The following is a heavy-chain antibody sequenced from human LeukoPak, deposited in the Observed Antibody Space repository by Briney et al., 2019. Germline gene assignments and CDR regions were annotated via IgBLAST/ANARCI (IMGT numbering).Heavy chain of an antibody. CDR3: ARGGYYAATDI. J-gene: IGHJ4*02. CDR1: GLTFSNHA. CDR2: IVPNGGNT. D-gene: IGHD3-3*01. Sequence: GGSLRLSCAASGLTFSNHAMHWVRQAPGKGLEYVSAIVPNGGNTNYGDSVRGRFTISRDNSRDTVYLQMDSLRPEDTAVYYCARGGYYAATDIWGQGALVTVSS. V-gene: IGHV3-64*02.